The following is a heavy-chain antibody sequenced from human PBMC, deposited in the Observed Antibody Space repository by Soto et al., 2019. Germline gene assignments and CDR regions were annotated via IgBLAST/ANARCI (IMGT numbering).Heavy chain of an antibody. Sequence: SETLSLTCTVSGASVSSGSYFWSWIRQPPGKGLVWIGYISHSGRTIYIPSLKSRLTISVDASKNQFSLKLSSVTAADTAVYYCAKEQTPRYYDSSAYPGPFDDWGQGTLVTVSS. V-gene: IGHV4-61*01. J-gene: IGHJ4*02. D-gene: IGHD3-22*01. CDR3: AKEQTPRYYDSSAYPGPFDD. CDR2: ISHSGRT. CDR1: GASVSSGSYF.